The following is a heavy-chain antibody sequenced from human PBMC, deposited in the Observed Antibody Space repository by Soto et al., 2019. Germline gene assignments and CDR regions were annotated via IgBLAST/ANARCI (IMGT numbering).Heavy chain of an antibody. CDR2: ISSSSSTI. CDR3: ASHRIAAAGDGYYYGMDV. J-gene: IGHJ6*02. V-gene: IGHV3-48*02. D-gene: IGHD6-13*01. CDR1: GFTFSSYS. Sequence: GGSLRLSCAASGFTFSSYSMNWVRQAPGKGLEWVSYISSSSSTIYYADSVKGRFTISRDNAKNSLYLQMNSLRDEDTAVYYCASHRIAAAGDGYYYGMDVWGQGTTVTVSS.